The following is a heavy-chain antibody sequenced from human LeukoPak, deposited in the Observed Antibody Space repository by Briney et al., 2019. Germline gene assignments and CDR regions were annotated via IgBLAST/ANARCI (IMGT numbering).Heavy chain of an antibody. CDR3: AKDPYSSSWYQRNYYYYYMDV. CDR2: IRYDGSNK. D-gene: IGHD6-13*01. CDR1: GFTFSSYG. Sequence: GGSLRLSCAASGFTFSSYGMHWVRQAPGKGLEWVAFIRYDGSNKYYADSVEGRFTISRDNSKNTLYLQMNSLRAEDTAVYYCAKDPYSSSWYQRNYYYYYMDVWGKGTTVTISS. V-gene: IGHV3-30*02. J-gene: IGHJ6*03.